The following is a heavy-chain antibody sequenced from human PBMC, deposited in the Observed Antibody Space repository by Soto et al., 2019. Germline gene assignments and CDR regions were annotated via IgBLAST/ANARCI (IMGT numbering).Heavy chain of an antibody. CDR2: LLRSGSTT. CDR3: AKDAVSGDGIWLLDS. D-gene: IGHD4-17*01. CDR1: GFTFTNYA. Sequence: GGSLRLSCAASGFTFTNYAMTWARQAPGKGLEWVSSLLRSGSTTYYADSVKGRFTISSDISANSLYLQMDSLRAEDAAVYYCAKDAVSGDGIWLLDSWGQGTVVTVSS. J-gene: IGHJ4*02. V-gene: IGHV3-23*01.